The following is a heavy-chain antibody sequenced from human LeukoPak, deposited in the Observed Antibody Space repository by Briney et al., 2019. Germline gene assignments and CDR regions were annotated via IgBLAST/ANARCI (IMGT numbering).Heavy chain of an antibody. J-gene: IGHJ2*01. CDR3: ARDRGTAYCGGDCYYWYFDL. V-gene: IGHV4-59*01. CDR2: IYYSGST. Sequence: PSETLSLTCTVSGGSISSYYWSWIRQPPGKGLEWIGYIYYSGSTNYNPSLKSRVTISVDTSKNQFSLKLSSVTAADTAVYYCARDRGTAYCGGDCYYWYFDLWGRGTLVTVSS. D-gene: IGHD2-21*02. CDR1: GGSISSYY.